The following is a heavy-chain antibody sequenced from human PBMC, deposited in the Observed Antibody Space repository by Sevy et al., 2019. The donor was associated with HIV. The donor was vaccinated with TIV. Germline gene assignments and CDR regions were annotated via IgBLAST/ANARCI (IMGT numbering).Heavy chain of an antibody. J-gene: IGHJ6*02. CDR2: IYSGGST. CDR3: ARSLGDYYDSSGYGYYYYYYGMDV. CDR1: GFTVSSNY. D-gene: IGHD3-22*01. V-gene: IGHV3-66*01. Sequence: GGSLRLSCAASGFTVSSNYMSWVRQAPGKGLEWVSVIYSGGSTYYADSVKGRITISRDNSKNTLYLQMNSLRAEDTAVYYCARSLGDYYDSSGYGYYYYYYGMDVWGQGTTVTVSS.